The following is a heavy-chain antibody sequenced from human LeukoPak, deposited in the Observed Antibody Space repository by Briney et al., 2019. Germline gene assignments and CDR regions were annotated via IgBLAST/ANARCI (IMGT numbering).Heavy chain of an antibody. CDR3: AKAIYYYASGVTSLGMDV. CDR2: ISTSGSTI. D-gene: IGHD3-10*01. J-gene: IGHJ6*02. CDR1: GFTFSHYY. V-gene: IGHV3-11*01. Sequence: GGSLRLSCAAYGFTFSHYYMSWIRQAPGKGMECVSYISTSGSTIYYADSMKGRFTICRDNAKNSLFMQMNSLRAEDTAVYYCAKAIYYYASGVTSLGMDVWGQGTTVTVSS.